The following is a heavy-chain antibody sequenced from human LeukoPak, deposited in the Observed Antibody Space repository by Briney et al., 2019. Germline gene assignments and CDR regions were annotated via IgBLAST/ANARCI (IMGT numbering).Heavy chain of an antibody. CDR3: ARESGYYDVLTGYYNQNWFDP. V-gene: IGHV4-34*01. D-gene: IGHD3-9*01. J-gene: IGHJ5*02. Sequence: SETLSLTCAVYGGSFSGSYWSWIRQPPGKGLEWIGEINHSGSTNYNPSLKSRVTISVDTSKNQFSLKLTSVTAADTAVFYCARESGYYDVLTGYYNQNWFDPWGQGTLVTVSS. CDR1: GGSFSGSY. CDR2: INHSGST.